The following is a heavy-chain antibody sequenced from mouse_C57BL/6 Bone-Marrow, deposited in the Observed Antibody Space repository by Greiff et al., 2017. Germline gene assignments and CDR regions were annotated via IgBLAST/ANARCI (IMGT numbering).Heavy chain of an antibody. J-gene: IGHJ3*01. CDR3: TTFIYDGSSFFAY. V-gene: IGHV14-4*01. Sequence: EVQLQQSGAELVRPGASVKLSCTASGFNIKDDYMHWVKQRPEQGLEWIGWIDPENGDTEYASKFQGKATITADTSSNTAYLQLSSLTSEDTAVYYCTTFIYDGSSFFAYWGQGTLVTVSA. CDR2: IDPENGDT. D-gene: IGHD1-1*01. CDR1: GFNIKDDY.